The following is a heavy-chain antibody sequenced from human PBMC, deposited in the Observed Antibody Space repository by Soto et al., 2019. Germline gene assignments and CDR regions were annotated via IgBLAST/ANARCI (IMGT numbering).Heavy chain of an antibody. D-gene: IGHD3-3*01. V-gene: IGHV4-59*01. J-gene: IGHJ6*03. CDR3: AREAQYYDFWSGYSLYYYMDV. CDR1: GGSISSYY. Sequence: SETLSLTCTVSGGSISSYYWSWIRQPPGKGLEWIGYIYYSGSTNYNPSLKSRVTISVDTSKNQFSLKLSSVTAADTAVYYCAREAQYYDFWSGYSLYYYMDVWGKGTTVTVSS. CDR2: IYYSGST.